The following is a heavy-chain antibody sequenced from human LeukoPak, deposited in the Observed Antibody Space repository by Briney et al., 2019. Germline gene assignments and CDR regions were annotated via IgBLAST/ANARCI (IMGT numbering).Heavy chain of an antibody. Sequence: SETLSLTCTVSDDSISDYYRGWIRQPPGKGLEWIGYFHNSGTSTYNPSLKSRVTISVDTSKNQFSLNLNSVTAADTAVYYCAAGYSRSWYPYWGQGTLVTVSS. D-gene: IGHD6-13*01. CDR3: AAGYSRSWYPY. V-gene: IGHV4-59*03. J-gene: IGHJ4*01. CDR1: DDSISDYY. CDR2: FHNSGTS.